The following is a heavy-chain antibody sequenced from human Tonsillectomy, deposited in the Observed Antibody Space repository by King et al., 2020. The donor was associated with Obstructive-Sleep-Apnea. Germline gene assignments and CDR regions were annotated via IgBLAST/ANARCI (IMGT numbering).Heavy chain of an antibody. CDR3: AGHYRGTEHPYYYDSSGYYLVDY. Sequence: QLQESGPGLVKPSETLSLTCTVSGGSISSSSYYWGWIRQPPGKGLEWIGSIYYSGSTYYNPSLKSRVTISVDTSKNQFSLKLSSVTAADTAVYYCAGHYRGTEHPYYYDSSGYYLVDYWGQGTLVTVSS. CDR1: GGSISSSSYY. V-gene: IGHV4-39*01. D-gene: IGHD3-22*01. CDR2: IYYSGST. J-gene: IGHJ4*02.